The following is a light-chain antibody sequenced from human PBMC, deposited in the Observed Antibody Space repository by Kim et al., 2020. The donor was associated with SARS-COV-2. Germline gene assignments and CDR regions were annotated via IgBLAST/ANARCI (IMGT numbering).Light chain of an antibody. V-gene: IGLV3-1*01. CDR2: QDS. J-gene: IGLJ1*01. CDR3: QAWDSSTAV. CDR1: KLGDKY. Sequence: SYELTQPPSVSVSPGQTASITCSGDKLGDKYACWYQQKPGQSPVLVIYQDSKRPSGIPERFSGSNSGNTATLTISGTQAMDEADYYCQAWDSSTAVFRTG.